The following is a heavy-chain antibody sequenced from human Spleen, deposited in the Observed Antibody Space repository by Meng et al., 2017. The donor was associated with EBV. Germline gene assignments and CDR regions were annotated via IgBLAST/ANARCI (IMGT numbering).Heavy chain of an antibody. Sequence: QVQLQQAGPVPAKPSQTLSLTCAISGDSVANINGGWNWIRQSPSRGLEWLGRTYYRSKWYNDYAVSVKGRITINPDTTKNQVSLQLNSVTPEDTAVYYCAGVGSTISTDWFDTWGQGTLVTVSS. CDR2: TYYRSKWYN. CDR1: GDSVANINGG. CDR3: AGVGSTISTDWFDT. V-gene: IGHV6-1*01. D-gene: IGHD3-9*01. J-gene: IGHJ5*02.